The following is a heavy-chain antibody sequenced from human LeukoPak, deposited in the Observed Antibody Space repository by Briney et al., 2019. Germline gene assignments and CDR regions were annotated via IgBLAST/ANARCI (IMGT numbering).Heavy chain of an antibody. CDR1: GFTFNTCS. CDR2: TSSSSSTI. V-gene: IGHV3-48*04. J-gene: IGHJ6*02. CDR3: ARLRYYGMDV. Sequence: SGGSLRLSCAASGFTFNTCSMNWVRQAPGKGLEWVSYTSSSSSTIYYADSVKSRFTISRDNAKNSLYLQMNSLRAEDTAVYYCARLRYYGMDVWGQGTTVTVSS.